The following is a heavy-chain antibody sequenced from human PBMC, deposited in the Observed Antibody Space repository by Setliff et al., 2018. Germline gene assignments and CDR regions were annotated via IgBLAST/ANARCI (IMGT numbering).Heavy chain of an antibody. D-gene: IGHD2-15*01. CDR2: LIPMFGTP. CDR1: GDSFSNYA. CDR3: ARSPALLGIVSLDP. V-gene: IGHV1-69*05. Sequence: GASVKVSCKASGDSFSNYAISWVRQAPGQGLEWMGGLIPMFGTPGYAQKFQDRVTITTDESTSTAYMELNSLTSEDTAVYYCARSPALLGIVSLDPWGQGTRVTVSS. J-gene: IGHJ5*02.